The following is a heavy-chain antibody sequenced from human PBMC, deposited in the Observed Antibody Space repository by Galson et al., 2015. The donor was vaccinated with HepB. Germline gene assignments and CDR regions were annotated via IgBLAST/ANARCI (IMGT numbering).Heavy chain of an antibody. CDR3: ATLRSWDSIDYYPRDF. CDR1: GYTLTEVS. J-gene: IGHJ4*02. D-gene: IGHD1-26*01. Sequence: VKVSCKVSGYTLTEVSMHWVRQAPGKGLEWMGGLDPEDGETIYAQQFQGRVTMTEDTSTDTAYMELTSLRSEDTAVYYCATLRSWDSIDYYPRDFWGQGTQVTGTS. V-gene: IGHV1-24*01. CDR2: LDPEDGET.